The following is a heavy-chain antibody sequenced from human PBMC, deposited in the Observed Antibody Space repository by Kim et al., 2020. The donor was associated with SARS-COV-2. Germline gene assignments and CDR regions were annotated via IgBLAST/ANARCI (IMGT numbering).Heavy chain of an antibody. D-gene: IGHD3-10*01. J-gene: IGHJ5*01. CDR3: VKGGRGLGVRPSDS. CDR2: INWNAGLT. V-gene: IGHV3-20*01. CDR1: GFTFEDFS. Sequence: GGSLRLSCAVSGFTFEDFSMSWVRRVPGKGLQYVCGINWNAGLTFYAPFVRGRFPISRDNGKKSLYLQMNNLTPETTPFFPWVKGGRGLGVRPSDSWG.